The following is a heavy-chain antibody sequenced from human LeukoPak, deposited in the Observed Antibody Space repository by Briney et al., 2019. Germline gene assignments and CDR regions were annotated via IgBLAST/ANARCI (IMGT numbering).Heavy chain of an antibody. J-gene: IGHJ3*02. CDR3: ARDALITFGGVIDPDAFDI. CDR1: GGSISSYY. V-gene: IGHV4-4*07. Sequence: SETLSLTCTVSGGSISSYYWSWVRQPAGKGLEWIGRIYTSGSTNYNPSLKSRVTMSVDTSKNQFSLKLSSVTAADTAVYYCARDALITFGGVIDPDAFDIWGQGTMVTVSS. CDR2: IYTSGST. D-gene: IGHD3-16*02.